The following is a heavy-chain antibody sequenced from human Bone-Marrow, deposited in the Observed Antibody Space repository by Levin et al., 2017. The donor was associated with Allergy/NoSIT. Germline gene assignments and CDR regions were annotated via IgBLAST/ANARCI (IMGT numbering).Heavy chain of an antibody. CDR3: ARDASAIAVAGGNI. Sequence: GGSLRLSFSSSFFPFLPPSLLFFLPSPLKGLEWVSLIYSRGATNYADSVKGRFTISRDNSKNTLYLQMNSLRVEDTAVYYCARDASAIAVAGGNIWGQGTMVTVSS. CDR2: IYSRGAT. CDR1: FFPFLPPS. J-gene: IGHJ3*02. V-gene: IGHV3-53*01. D-gene: IGHD6-19*01.